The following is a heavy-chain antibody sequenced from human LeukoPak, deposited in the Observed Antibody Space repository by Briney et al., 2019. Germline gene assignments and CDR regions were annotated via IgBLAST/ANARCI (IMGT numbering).Heavy chain of an antibody. J-gene: IGHJ4*02. D-gene: IGHD2-21*02. V-gene: IGHV4-61*02. Sequence: PSETLSLTCTVSGGSISSAGYYWRWLRQPAGKGLEWLGRIYTSGSTNYNPSLKSRVTISVDTSKNQFSLKLSSVTAADTAVYYCARAQTLDCGGDCEPDSFDYWGQGTLVTVSS. CDR1: GGSISSAGYY. CDR2: IYTSGST. CDR3: ARAQTLDCGGDCEPDSFDY.